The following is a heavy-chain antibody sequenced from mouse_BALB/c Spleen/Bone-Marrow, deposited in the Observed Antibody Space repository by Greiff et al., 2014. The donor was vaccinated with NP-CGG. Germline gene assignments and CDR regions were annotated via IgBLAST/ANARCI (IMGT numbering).Heavy chain of an antibody. CDR2: IDPANGNT. Sequence: EVKLMESGAELVKPGASVKLSCTASGFNIKDTYMHWVKQRPEQGLEWIGRIDPANGNTKYDPKFQGKATITADTSSNTAYLQLSSLTSEYTAFYYCAIYYYGSSWFAYWGQGTLVTVSA. CDR3: AIYYYGSSWFAY. CDR1: GFNIKDTY. J-gene: IGHJ3*01. D-gene: IGHD1-1*01. V-gene: IGHV14-3*02.